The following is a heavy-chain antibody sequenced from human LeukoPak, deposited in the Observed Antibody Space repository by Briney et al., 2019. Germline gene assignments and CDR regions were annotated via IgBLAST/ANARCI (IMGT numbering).Heavy chain of an antibody. J-gene: IGHJ4*02. CDR3: AKGRDGYNSFFDY. CDR1: GFTFSSYG. Sequence: PGGSLRLSCAASGFTFSSYGMHWVRQAPGKGLEWVAVISYDGSNKYYADSVKGRFTISRDNSKNTLYLQMNSLRAEDTAVYYCAKGRDGYNSFFDYWGQGTLVTVSS. CDR2: ISYDGSNK. V-gene: IGHV3-30*18. D-gene: IGHD5-24*01.